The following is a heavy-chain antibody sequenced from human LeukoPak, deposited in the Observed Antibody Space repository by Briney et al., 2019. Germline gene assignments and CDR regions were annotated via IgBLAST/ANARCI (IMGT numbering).Heavy chain of an antibody. J-gene: IGHJ3*02. CDR2: VYYSGTT. CDR3: ARQVATKGEWAFDI. CDR1: GRSISLSYYY. D-gene: IGHD5-12*01. Sequence: SETLSLTCSVSGRSISLSYYYWGWIRQPPGKALEWIGSVYYSGTTSYNPSLKSRVTISVDMSKNHFSLRLSSVTAADTAVYYCARQVATKGEWAFDIWGQGTMVTASS. V-gene: IGHV4-39*02.